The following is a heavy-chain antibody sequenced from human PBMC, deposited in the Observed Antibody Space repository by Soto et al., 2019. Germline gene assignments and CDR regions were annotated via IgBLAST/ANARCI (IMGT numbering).Heavy chain of an antibody. CDR3: ARDSPRGGYNWNYAGYYGMDV. CDR2: IRAYNGNT. J-gene: IGHJ6*02. D-gene: IGHD1-7*01. CDR1: GYTFTSYG. Sequence: QVQLVQSGAEVKKPGASVKVSCKASGYTFTSYGISWVRQAPGQGLEWMGWIRAYNGNTNYAQKRQGRVTMTTDTSTSTAYMELRSLRSDDTAVYYCARDSPRGGYNWNYAGYYGMDVWGQGTTVTVSS. V-gene: IGHV1-18*01.